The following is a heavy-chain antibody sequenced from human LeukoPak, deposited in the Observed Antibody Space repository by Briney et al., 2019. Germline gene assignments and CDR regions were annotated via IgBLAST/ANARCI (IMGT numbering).Heavy chain of an antibody. J-gene: IGHJ3*01. CDR2: IRNKDYGETT. CDR1: GFTFGDYP. Sequence: GGSLRLSCSPSGFTFGDYPMSLFRQAPGKGLEWVGYIRNKDYGETTEYAASVKGRSTISRDDSESIAYLQIHSLKTEDTGVYYCSRAVRVSGDAFDFWGQGTMVTVSS. CDR3: SRAVRVSGDAFDF. V-gene: IGHV3-49*03.